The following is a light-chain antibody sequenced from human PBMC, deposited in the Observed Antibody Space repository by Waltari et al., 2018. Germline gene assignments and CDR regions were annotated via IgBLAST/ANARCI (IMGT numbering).Light chain of an antibody. J-gene: IGKJ2*01. V-gene: IGKV1-9*01. CDR3: QQLYTYPYT. CDR2: AAS. Sequence: IQLTQSPSSLSASVGDRVTITCRSSQGISTYLAWYQQKPGEAPKLLIYAASTLQSGVPSRFSGSGSETDFTLTISSLQPEDFATYYCQQLYTYPYTFGQGTKLEIK. CDR1: QGISTY.